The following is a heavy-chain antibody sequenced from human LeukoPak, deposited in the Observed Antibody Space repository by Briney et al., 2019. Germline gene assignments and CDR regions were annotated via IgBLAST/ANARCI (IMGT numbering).Heavy chain of an antibody. Sequence: GGSLRLSCAASGFTFSRFAMSWVRQAPGKGLEWVSTISDSGGSTYYADSVKGRFTISRDNSKNTLYLQMNSLRAEDTAVYYCAKVALMTLYYFDYWGQGTLVTVSS. CDR3: AKVALMTLYYFDY. CDR1: GFTFSRFA. D-gene: IGHD2-8*01. V-gene: IGHV3-23*01. J-gene: IGHJ4*02. CDR2: ISDSGGST.